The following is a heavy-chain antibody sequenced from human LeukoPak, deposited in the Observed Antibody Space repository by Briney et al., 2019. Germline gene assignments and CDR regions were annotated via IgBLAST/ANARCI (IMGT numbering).Heavy chain of an antibody. CDR1: GYTFTDYY. CDR3: AKDLQWELPRGDALDI. CDR2: INPKSGGT. D-gene: IGHD1-26*01. J-gene: IGHJ3*02. Sequence: ASVKVSCKSSGYTFTDYYMHWVRQAPGQGLEWMGWINPKSGGTNYAQNFQGRVTMTRNTSISTAYMELSRLRSDDTAVYYCAKDLQWELPRGDALDIWGQGTMVTVSS. V-gene: IGHV1-2*02.